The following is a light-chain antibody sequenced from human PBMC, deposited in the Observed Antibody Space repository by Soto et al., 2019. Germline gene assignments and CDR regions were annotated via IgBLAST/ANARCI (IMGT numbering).Light chain of an antibody. CDR1: QSVSIL. CDR3: QQRSNWQIN. Sequence: EIWMTQAPAIMSVKPGERATLSCRASQSVSILLAWYQQKPGQAPRLLIHGATTRATGIPARFSGSGSGTEFTLTISSLQSEDFAVYYCQQRSNWQINFGQGTRLEIK. J-gene: IGKJ5*01. V-gene: IGKV3-15*01. CDR2: GAT.